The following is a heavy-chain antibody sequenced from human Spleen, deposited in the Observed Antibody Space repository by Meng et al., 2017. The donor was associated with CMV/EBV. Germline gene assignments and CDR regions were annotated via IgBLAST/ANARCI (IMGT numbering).Heavy chain of an antibody. D-gene: IGHD3-10*01. CDR1: STGRGG. CDR3: AHAPAGELLFHWFDP. Sequence: STGRGGVGGIRQHPGKALEWLALIYWNEDKRCSPSLKNSLTITQDTSKNQVVLTMTDRDPVDTATYYCAHAPAGELLFHWFDPWGEGTLVTVSS. J-gene: IGHJ5*02. V-gene: IGHV2-5*01. CDR2: IYWNEDK.